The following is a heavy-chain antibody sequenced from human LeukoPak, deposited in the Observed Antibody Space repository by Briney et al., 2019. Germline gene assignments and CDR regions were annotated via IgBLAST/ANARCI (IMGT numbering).Heavy chain of an antibody. Sequence: SETLCLTCTVSGGSISSSSYYWGWGRQPPGKGLEWVGNLFSSGSTYYNPSLKSRLTISVDTSNNQFSLKLSSVTAADTAVYYCASGYDNSGYYYVPDYWGQGTLVTVSS. CDR3: ASGYDNSGYYYVPDY. CDR2: LFSSGST. J-gene: IGHJ4*02. V-gene: IGHV4-39*01. CDR1: GGSISSSSYY. D-gene: IGHD3-22*01.